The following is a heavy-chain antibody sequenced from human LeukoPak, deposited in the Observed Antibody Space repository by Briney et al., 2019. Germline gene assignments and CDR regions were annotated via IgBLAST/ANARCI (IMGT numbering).Heavy chain of an antibody. CDR3: VRDTHGGFYFDY. CDR1: GGSFNNYY. J-gene: IGHJ4*02. CDR2: VFDSGST. Sequence: SETLSLTCTVSGGSFNNYYWSWIRQPPGKGLEWIGYVFDSGSTNYNPSLQSRVTISLDTSKNQFSLRLSSVTAADTAVYYYVRDTHGGFYFDYWGQGALVTVSS. V-gene: IGHV4-59*01. D-gene: IGHD3-10*01.